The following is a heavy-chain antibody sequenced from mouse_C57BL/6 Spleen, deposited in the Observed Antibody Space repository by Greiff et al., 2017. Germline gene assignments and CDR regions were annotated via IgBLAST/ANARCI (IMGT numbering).Heavy chain of an antibody. D-gene: IGHD1-1*01. Sequence: QVQLQQPGAELVMPGASVKLSCKASGYTFTSYWMHWVKQRPGQGLEWIGEIDPSDSYTNYNQKFKGKSTLTVDKSSSTAYMQLSSLTSEDSAVYDCASYGSSQYFDVWGTGTTVTVSS. CDR3: ASYGSSQYFDV. CDR2: IDPSDSYT. V-gene: IGHV1-69*01. CDR1: GYTFTSYW. J-gene: IGHJ1*03.